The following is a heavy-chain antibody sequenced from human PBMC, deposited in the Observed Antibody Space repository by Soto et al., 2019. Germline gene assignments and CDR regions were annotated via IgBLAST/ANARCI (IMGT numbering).Heavy chain of an antibody. Sequence: ASVKVSCKASGYTFTSYDINWVRQATGQGLEWMGWMNPNSGDTGYAQKFQDRATMTRDTSISTAYMEPSSLRSEDTAVYYCARRFYGSGSYYYYYYMDVWGKGTTVTVSS. D-gene: IGHD3-10*01. J-gene: IGHJ6*03. CDR2: MNPNSGDT. CDR3: ARRFYGSGSYYYYYYMDV. V-gene: IGHV1-8*01. CDR1: GYTFTSYD.